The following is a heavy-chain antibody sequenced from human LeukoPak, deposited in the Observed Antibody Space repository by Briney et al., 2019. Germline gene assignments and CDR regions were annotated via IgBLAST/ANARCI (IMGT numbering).Heavy chain of an antibody. V-gene: IGHV4-30-4*08. CDR1: GGSISSGDYY. J-gene: IGHJ6*03. CDR3: ARVYGVVIAYYNYMDV. CDR2: IYYSGST. Sequence: SETLSLTCTVSGGSISSGDYYWGWIRQPPGKGLVWIGYIYYSGSTYYNPSLKSRVTISVDTSKNQFSLKLSSVTAADTAVYYCARVYGVVIAYYNYMDVWGKGTTVTVSS. D-gene: IGHD3-3*01.